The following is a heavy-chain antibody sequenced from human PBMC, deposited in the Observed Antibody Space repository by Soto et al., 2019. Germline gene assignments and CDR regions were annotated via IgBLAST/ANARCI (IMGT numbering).Heavy chain of an antibody. V-gene: IGHV1-69*06. CDR3: ARARCSSTSCYYSSSWYFYY. CDR2: IIPIFGTA. Sequence: SVKVSCKASGGTVSSYAISWVRQAPGQGLEWMGGIIPIFGTANYAQKFQGRVTITADKSTSTAYMELSSLRSEDTAVYYCARARCSSTSCYYSSSWYFYYWGKGTLVTVSS. D-gene: IGHD2-2*01. CDR1: GGTVSSYA. J-gene: IGHJ4*02.